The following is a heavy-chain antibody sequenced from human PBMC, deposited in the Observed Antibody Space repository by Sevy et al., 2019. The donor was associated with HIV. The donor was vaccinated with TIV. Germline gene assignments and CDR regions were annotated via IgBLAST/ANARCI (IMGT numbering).Heavy chain of an antibody. Sequence: GGSLRLSCAASGFSFSIYWMSWVRQVPGKGLEWVATMKQDGSEEDYVDSVKGRFTISRDNAKNSLFLQRNSLSAEDTAVYYCVREGLGGYSYSLDYWGHGTLVTVSS. CDR1: GFSFSIYW. V-gene: IGHV3-7*01. J-gene: IGHJ4*01. D-gene: IGHD5-18*01. CDR3: VREGLGGYSYSLDY. CDR2: MKQDGSEE.